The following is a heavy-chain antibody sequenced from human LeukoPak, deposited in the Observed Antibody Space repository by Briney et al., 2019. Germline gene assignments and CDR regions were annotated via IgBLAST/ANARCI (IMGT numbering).Heavy chain of an antibody. Sequence: ASVKVSCKASGYTFTGYYIHWVRQAPGQGLEWMGWINPNSGGTNYGQKFQDRVTMTRDTSINTAYMELSSLRSDDTAVYYCARSRDFYDSSGYYRFYFDFWGQGTLVTVSS. J-gene: IGHJ4*02. D-gene: IGHD3-22*01. CDR3: ARSRDFYDSSGYYRFYFDF. CDR2: INPNSGGT. CDR1: GYTFTGYY. V-gene: IGHV1-2*02.